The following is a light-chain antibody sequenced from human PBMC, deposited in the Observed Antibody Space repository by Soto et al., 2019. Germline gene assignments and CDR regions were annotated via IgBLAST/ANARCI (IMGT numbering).Light chain of an antibody. CDR1: QSIISY. V-gene: IGKV3-11*01. J-gene: IGKJ5*01. CDR3: QQRSNWPPKVT. Sequence: EIVLTQSPATLSLSPGERATLSCRASQSIISYLAWYQKKPGQAPRLLIYDASNRATGIPARFSGSGSGTDFTLTISSLEPEDFAVYYCQQRSNWPPKVTFGQGTRLEIK. CDR2: DAS.